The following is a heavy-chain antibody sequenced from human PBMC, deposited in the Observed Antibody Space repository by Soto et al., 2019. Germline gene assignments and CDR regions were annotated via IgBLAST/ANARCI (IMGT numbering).Heavy chain of an antibody. V-gene: IGHV3-74*01. J-gene: IGHJ3*01. D-gene: IGHD1-1*01. CDR3: ARGYRGAFDL. CDR1: GFTFSYYW. CDR2: IHSDGSST. Sequence: EVQLVESGGGLVRPGGSLRLSCAASGFTFSYYWMHWVRQAPGKGLVWVSRIHSDGSSTTYADFVKGRFIISRDNARNTVDLQMNSVRVEDTAVDYCARGYRGAFDLWGQGTVVTVSS.